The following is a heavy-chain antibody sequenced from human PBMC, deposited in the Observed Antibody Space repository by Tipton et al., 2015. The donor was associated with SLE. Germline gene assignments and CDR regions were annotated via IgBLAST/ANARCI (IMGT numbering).Heavy chain of an antibody. Sequence: TLSLTCTVSGGSISTFYWTWIRQPPGKGLEWIGYIFYSDNTNYNPSLKSRVTISVDTSKNQFSLKLNSVTAADTAVYYCARGYTPDGFELWAPGTMVTVSS. V-gene: IGHV4-59*01. J-gene: IGHJ3*01. CDR2: IFYSDNT. D-gene: IGHD5-18*01. CDR3: ARGYTPDGFEL. CDR1: GGSISTFY.